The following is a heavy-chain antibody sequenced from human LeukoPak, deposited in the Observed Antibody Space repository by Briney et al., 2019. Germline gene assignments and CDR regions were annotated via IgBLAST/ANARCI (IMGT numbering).Heavy chain of an antibody. J-gene: IGHJ4*02. CDR1: GGSFSGYY. CDR2: INHSGST. CDR3: ARGVLWFGDNPHFDY. Sequence: SETLSLTCAVYGGSFSGYYWSWIRQPPGKGLEWIGEINHSGSTNYNPSLKSRVTIPVDTSKNQFSLKLSSVTAADTAVYYCARGVLWFGDNPHFDYWGQGTLVTVSS. V-gene: IGHV4-34*01. D-gene: IGHD3-10*01.